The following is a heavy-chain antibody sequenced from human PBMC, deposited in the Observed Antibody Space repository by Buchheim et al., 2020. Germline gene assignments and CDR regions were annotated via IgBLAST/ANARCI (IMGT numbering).Heavy chain of an antibody. CDR2: IKQDGSEK. Sequence: VKLVESGGGVVQRGTSLRLSCAASGFTFSSYWMSWVRQAPGKGLEWVANIKQDGSEKYYVDSVKGRFTISRDNAKNSLYLQMNSLRAEDTAVYYCARTRYCSSTSCYIDWYFDLWGRGTL. J-gene: IGHJ2*01. D-gene: IGHD2-2*02. CDR1: GFTFSSYW. CDR3: ARTRYCSSTSCYIDWYFDL. V-gene: IGHV3-7*04.